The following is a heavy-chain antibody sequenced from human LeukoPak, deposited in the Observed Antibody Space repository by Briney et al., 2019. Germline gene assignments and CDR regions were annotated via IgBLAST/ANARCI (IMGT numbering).Heavy chain of an antibody. Sequence: ASMKVSCKASGYSFISYYIHWVRQAPGQGLTWMGWINPNSGGTNYAQNFQGRVTLTRDTTISTAYMELSRLRSDDTAVYYCVKSSDWYLESWGQRTHVAVFS. CDR2: INPNSGGT. V-gene: IGHV1-2*02. CDR3: VKSSDWYLES. CDR1: GYSFISYY. D-gene: IGHD3-9*01. J-gene: IGHJ4*02.